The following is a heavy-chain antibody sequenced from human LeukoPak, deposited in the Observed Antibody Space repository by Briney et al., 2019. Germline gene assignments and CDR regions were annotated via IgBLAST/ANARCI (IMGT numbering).Heavy chain of an antibody. CDR2: ISGSGHST. D-gene: IGHD3-22*01. V-gene: IGHV3-23*01. CDR1: GFTFSSYA. CDR3: AKDRRSSYYYDSSGYSAFDI. Sequence: GGSLRLSCVASGFTFSSYAMSWVRQAPGKGLEWVSGISGSGHSTYYADSVKGRFTISRDNSKDTLYLQMNSLRAEDTAVYYCAKDRRSSYYYDSSGYSAFDIWGQGTMVTVSS. J-gene: IGHJ3*02.